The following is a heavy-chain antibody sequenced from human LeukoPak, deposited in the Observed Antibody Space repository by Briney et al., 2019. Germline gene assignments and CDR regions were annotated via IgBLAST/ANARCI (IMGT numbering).Heavy chain of an antibody. V-gene: IGHV3-48*03. Sequence: PGGSLRLSCAASRFTFSSYEMNWVRQAPGKGLESVSYISGSGIKHYADSVKGRFTISRDNAKNSLYLQMNSLRVEDTAVYYCAREDTGVAFDIWGQGTTVTV. CDR1: RFTFSSYE. CDR2: ISGSGIK. D-gene: IGHD2-8*01. J-gene: IGHJ3*02. CDR3: AREDTGVAFDI.